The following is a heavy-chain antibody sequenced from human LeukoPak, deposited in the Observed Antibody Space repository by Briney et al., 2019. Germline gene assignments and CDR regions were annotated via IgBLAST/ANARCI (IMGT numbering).Heavy chain of an antibody. CDR1: GFIFSSYW. Sequence: GESLRLSCAASGFIFSSYWLRWVRQAPGKGLEWVANINRDGSDQYYVDSVKGRFTISRDNAKNSLYLQMNSLRAEDTAVYYCAKVYSSGWYYFDYWGQGTLVTVSS. J-gene: IGHJ4*02. CDR3: AKVYSSGWYYFDY. V-gene: IGHV3-7*01. CDR2: INRDGSDQ. D-gene: IGHD6-19*01.